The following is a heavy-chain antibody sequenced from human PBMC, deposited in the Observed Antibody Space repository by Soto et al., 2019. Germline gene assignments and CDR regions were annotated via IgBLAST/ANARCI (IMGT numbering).Heavy chain of an antibody. J-gene: IGHJ6*02. D-gene: IGHD2-2*01. V-gene: IGHV3-23*01. CDR2: ISGSGGST. Sequence: PGGSLRLSCAASGFAFSTYAMSWVRQAPGKGLEWVSTISGSGGSTYYADSVKGRFTISRDNSKNTLYLQMNSLRAEDTAVYYCAKDLGDTSCCYGMDVWGQGTTVTVYS. CDR1: GFAFSTYA. CDR3: AKDLGDTSCCYGMDV.